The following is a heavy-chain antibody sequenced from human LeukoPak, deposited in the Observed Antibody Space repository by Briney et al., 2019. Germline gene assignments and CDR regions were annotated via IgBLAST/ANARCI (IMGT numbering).Heavy chain of an antibody. CDR1: GGSIRYYY. V-gene: IGHV4-4*07. D-gene: IGHD2-2*01. J-gene: IGHJ4*02. CDR2: IYTSGGT. CDR3: ARGVVPASHLDY. Sequence: PSETLSLTCSVSGGSIRYYYWTWIRQPAGKGLEWIGRIYTSGGTNYSPSLKSRVTMSVDTSKNQFSLKMSSVTAADTAVYYCARGVVPASHLDYWGQGTLVTVSS.